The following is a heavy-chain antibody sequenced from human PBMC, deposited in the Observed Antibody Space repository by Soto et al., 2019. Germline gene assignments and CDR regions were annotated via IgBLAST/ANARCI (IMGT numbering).Heavy chain of an antibody. D-gene: IGHD3-22*01. Sequence: ASVKVSCKASGYTFTSYAMHWVRQAPGQRLEWMGWINAGNGNTKYSQKFQGRVTITRDTSASTAYMELSSLRSEDTAVYYCARGTSGYYYIGAFDIWGQGTMVTVS. CDR1: GYTFTSYA. CDR3: ARGTSGYYYIGAFDI. J-gene: IGHJ3*02. CDR2: INAGNGNT. V-gene: IGHV1-3*01.